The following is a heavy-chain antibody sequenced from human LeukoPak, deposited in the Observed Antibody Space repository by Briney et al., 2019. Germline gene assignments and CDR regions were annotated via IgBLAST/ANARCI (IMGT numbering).Heavy chain of an antibody. V-gene: IGHV1-69*13. CDR3: AGSYSSSWYRAFRY. CDR2: IIPIFGTA. J-gene: IGHJ4*02. D-gene: IGHD6-13*01. CDR1: GGTFISYA. Sequence: SVKVSCKASGGTFISYAISWVRQAPGQGLEWMGGIIPIFGTANYAQKFQGRVTITADESTSTAYMELSSLRSEDTAVYYCAGSYSSSWYRAFRYWGQGTLVTVSS.